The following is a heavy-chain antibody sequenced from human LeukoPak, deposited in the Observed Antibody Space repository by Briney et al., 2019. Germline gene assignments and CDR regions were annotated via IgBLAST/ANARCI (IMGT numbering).Heavy chain of an antibody. J-gene: IGHJ3*01. CDR3: ARLLDNDISGDPDTFDV. D-gene: IGHD3-22*01. V-gene: IGHV4-59*11. CDR1: GGSLSVHY. CDR2: VSYTRRP. Sequence: KPSETLSLTCTVSGGSLSVHYWSWLRQPPGKRLEWIGYVSYTRRPQSNPSLQSRVTISIDKSKSQFSLKLTSVTSADTAVYSCARLLDNDISGDPDTFDVWGQGTTVIVSS.